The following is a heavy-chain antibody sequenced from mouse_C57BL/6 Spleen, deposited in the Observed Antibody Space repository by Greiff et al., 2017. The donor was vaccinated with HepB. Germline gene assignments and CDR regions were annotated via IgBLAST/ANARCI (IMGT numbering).Heavy chain of an antibody. Sequence: EVKLVVSGAELVRPGASVKLSCTASGFNIKDYYMHWVKQRPEQGLEWIGRIDPEDGDTEYAPKFQGKATMTADTSSNTAYMQLSSLTSEDTAVYYCATGSSGTEFAYWGQGTLVTVSA. V-gene: IGHV14-1*01. CDR1: GFNIKDYY. CDR3: ATGSSGTEFAY. D-gene: IGHD3-2*02. J-gene: IGHJ3*01. CDR2: IDPEDGDT.